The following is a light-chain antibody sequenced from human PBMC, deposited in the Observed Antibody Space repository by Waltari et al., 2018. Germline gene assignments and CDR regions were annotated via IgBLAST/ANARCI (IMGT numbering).Light chain of an antibody. V-gene: IGLV1-47*01. Sequence: QSVLTQPPSVSGTPGQRVTISCSGTTSNIGSNSVYWYQQLTGTAPKLLIYRNYQRPSGVPTRFSGSRSGTSASLAISGLQSEDEADYYCATWDDTLSGPRVFGGGTRLTVL. CDR3: ATWDDTLSGPRV. J-gene: IGLJ3*02. CDR1: TSNIGSNS. CDR2: RNY.